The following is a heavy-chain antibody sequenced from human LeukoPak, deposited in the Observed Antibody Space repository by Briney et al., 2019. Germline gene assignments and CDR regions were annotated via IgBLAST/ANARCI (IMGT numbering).Heavy chain of an antibody. Sequence: SETLSLTCTVSGGSISSYYWSWIRQPPGKGLEWIGYISYSGSTNYNPSLKSRVTISIDTSKNQFSLKVSSVTAAGTAVYYCARRVGDKDYFDYWGQGTLVTVSS. CDR1: GGSISSYY. D-gene: IGHD1-26*01. V-gene: IGHV4-59*01. CDR2: ISYSGST. CDR3: ARRVGDKDYFDY. J-gene: IGHJ4*02.